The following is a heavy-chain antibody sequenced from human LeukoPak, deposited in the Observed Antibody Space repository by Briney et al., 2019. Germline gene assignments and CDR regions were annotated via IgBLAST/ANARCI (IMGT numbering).Heavy chain of an antibody. Sequence: GGSLRLSCAASGFTFDDYGMDWVRQVPGKGLEWVSGINWSGVITDYADSVRGRFTISRDNAKSSLYLQMNSLRAEDTAVYYCAELGITMIGGVWGKGTTVTISS. D-gene: IGHD3-10*02. CDR2: INWSGVIT. J-gene: IGHJ6*04. V-gene: IGHV3-20*04. CDR1: GFTFDDYG. CDR3: AELGITMIGGV.